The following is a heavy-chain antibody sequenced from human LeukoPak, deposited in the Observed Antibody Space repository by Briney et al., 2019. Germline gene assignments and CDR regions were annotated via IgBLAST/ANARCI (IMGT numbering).Heavy chain of an antibody. CDR3: AKDRVVVPAAIDY. J-gene: IGHJ4*02. V-gene: IGHV3-23*01. CDR2: ISGSGGST. CDR1: GFTFSSYA. D-gene: IGHD2-2*01. Sequence: PGGSLRLSCAASGFTFSSYAMSLVRQAPGKGLEWVSAISGSGGSTYYADSVKGRFTISRDNSKNTLYLQMNSLRAEDTAVYYCAKDRVVVPAAIDYWGQGTLVTVSS.